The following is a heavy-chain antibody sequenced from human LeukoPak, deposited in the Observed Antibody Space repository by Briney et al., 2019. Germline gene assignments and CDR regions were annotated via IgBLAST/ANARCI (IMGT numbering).Heavy chain of an antibody. CDR3: ANLRPIYLYFDP. CDR2: ISGSGGST. J-gene: IGHJ5*02. V-gene: IGHV3-23*01. Sequence: PGGSLRLSCAASGFTFSSYAMSWVRQAPGKGLEWVSAISGSGGSTYYADSVKGRFTISRDNSKNTPYLQMNSLRAEDTAVYYCANLRPIYLYFDPWGQGTLVTVSS. D-gene: IGHD2-2*02. CDR1: GFTFSSYA.